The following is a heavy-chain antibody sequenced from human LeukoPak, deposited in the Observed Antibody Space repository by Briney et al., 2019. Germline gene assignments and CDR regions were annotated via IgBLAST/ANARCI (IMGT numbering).Heavy chain of an antibody. D-gene: IGHD5-18*01. CDR3: AKDPDTAMVS. CDR1: GFTFSSYV. V-gene: IGHV3-23*01. Sequence: GGSLRLSCAASGFTFSSYVVSWVRQAPGKGLEWVSAISGSGGGTYYADSVKGRFPISRDNSKNTLYLQMHSMSAEDTAVYYCAKDPDTAMVSWGQGTLVSVSS. CDR2: ISGSGGGT. J-gene: IGHJ4*02.